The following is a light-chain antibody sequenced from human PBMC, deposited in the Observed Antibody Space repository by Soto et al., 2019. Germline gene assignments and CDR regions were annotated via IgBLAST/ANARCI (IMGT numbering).Light chain of an antibody. V-gene: IGKV3-11*01. J-gene: IGKJ4*01. Sequence: EIVLTQSPATLSLSPGERATLSCRASQSVSSYLAWYQQKPGQAPRLLIYDASNRATGIPDRFSGSGSGTDFTLTISSLQSEDFAVYYCQQYNSWPPLTFGGGTKVDIK. CDR2: DAS. CDR1: QSVSSY. CDR3: QQYNSWPPLT.